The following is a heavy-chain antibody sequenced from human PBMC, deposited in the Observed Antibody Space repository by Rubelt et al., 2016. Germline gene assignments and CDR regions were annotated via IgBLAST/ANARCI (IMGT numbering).Heavy chain of an antibody. D-gene: IGHD3-10*01. CDR2: IYSSGSA. CDR3: ARLKAVRIETVDS. CDR1: NGSIRGYY. Sequence: QVQLQESGPGLVKPPETLSLTCTVSNGSIRGYYWSWIRQPPGKELEWIAYIYSSGSATYNPSLKSRVTISVDTSNSPCSLGLTSVTAADTAVYFWARLKAVRIETVDSWGQGTLVTVSS. V-gene: IGHV4-4*09. J-gene: IGHJ4*02.